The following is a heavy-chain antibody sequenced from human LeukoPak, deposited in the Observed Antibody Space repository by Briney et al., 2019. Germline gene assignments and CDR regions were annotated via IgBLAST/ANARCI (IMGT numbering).Heavy chain of an antibody. CDR3: AKDPWVGYYDSSGYYMNVAGVYVDY. CDR1: GFTFSSYA. CDR2: ICGSGGST. Sequence: GGSLRLSCAASGFTFSSYAMSWVRQAPGKGLEWVSAICGSGGSTYYADSVKGRFTISRDNSKNTLYLQMNSLRAEDTAVYYCAKDPWVGYYDSSGYYMNVAGVYVDYWGQGTLVTVSS. D-gene: IGHD3-22*01. V-gene: IGHV3-23*01. J-gene: IGHJ4*02.